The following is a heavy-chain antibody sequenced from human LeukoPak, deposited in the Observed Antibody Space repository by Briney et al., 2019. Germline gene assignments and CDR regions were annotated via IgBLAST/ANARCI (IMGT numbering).Heavy chain of an antibody. CDR3: ARDRLWGDGYNLVDY. Sequence: GGSLRLSCAASGFTFSNAWMSWVRQAPGKGLEWVSVIYSGGSTYYADSVKGRFTISRDNSKSTLYLQMNSLRAEDTAVYYCARDRLWGDGYNLVDYWGQGTLVTVSS. CDR1: GFTFSNAW. V-gene: IGHV3-66*01. D-gene: IGHD5-24*01. J-gene: IGHJ4*02. CDR2: IYSGGST.